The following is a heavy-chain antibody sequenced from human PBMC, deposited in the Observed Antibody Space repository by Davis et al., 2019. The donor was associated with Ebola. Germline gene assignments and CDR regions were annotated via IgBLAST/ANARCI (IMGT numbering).Heavy chain of an antibody. J-gene: IGHJ4*02. CDR3: ARDSSGYDSYYFDY. V-gene: IGHV4-61*01. D-gene: IGHD5-12*01. CDR2: IYYSGST. CDR1: GGSVSSGSYY. Sequence: MPSETLSLTCTVSGGSVSSGSYYWSWIRQPPGKGLEWIGYIYYSGSTNYNPSLKSRVTISVDTSKNQFSLKLSSVTAADTAVYYCARDSSGYDSYYFDYWGQGTLVTVPS.